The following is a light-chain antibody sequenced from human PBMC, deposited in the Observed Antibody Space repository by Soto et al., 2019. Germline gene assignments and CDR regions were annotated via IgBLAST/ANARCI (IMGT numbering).Light chain of an antibody. V-gene: IGLV1-44*01. CDR1: SSNIGRNT. CDR3: AAWDDSLNAHWV. CDR2: SNN. Sequence: QSVLTQPPSASGTTGQRVTISCSGSSSNIGRNTVNWYQQLPGTAPKFLINSNNQRPSGVPDRFSGSKSGTSASLAISGLQSEDEAEYYCAAWDDSLNAHWVFGGGTKLTVL. J-gene: IGLJ3*02.